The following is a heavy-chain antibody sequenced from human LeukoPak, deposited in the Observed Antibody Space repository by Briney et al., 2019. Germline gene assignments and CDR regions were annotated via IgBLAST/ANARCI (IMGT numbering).Heavy chain of an antibody. D-gene: IGHD3-9*01. CDR2: IYSGGST. J-gene: IGHJ3*02. Sequence: GGSLRLSCAASGFTVSSNYMSWVCQAPGKGLEWVSVIYSGGSTYYADSVKGRFTISRDNSKNTLYLQMNSLRAEDTAVYYCTRETYHDISTAYGAFDIWGQGTMVTVSS. V-gene: IGHV3-53*01. CDR3: TRETYHDISTAYGAFDI. CDR1: GFTVSSNY.